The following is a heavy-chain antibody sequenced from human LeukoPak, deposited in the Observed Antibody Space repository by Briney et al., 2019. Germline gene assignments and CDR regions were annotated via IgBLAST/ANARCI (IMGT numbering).Heavy chain of an antibody. CDR1: GGSLSSSDYY. Sequence: SQTLSLTCTVSGGSLSSSDYYWSWIRQHPGKGLEWMGFIYNSGSTYYNPSLKSRVTISVDTSKNQFSLGVSSVTAADTAVYYCATVRSHKFGFWGQGTLVTVSS. D-gene: IGHD1-26*01. V-gene: IGHV4-31*03. CDR2: IYNSGST. J-gene: IGHJ4*02. CDR3: ATVRSHKFGF.